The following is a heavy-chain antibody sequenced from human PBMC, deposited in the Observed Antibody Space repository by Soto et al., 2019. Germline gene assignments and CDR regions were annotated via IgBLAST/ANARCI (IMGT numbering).Heavy chain of an antibody. CDR1: GFTFSSYA. Sequence: EVQLLESGGGLVQPGGSLRLSCAASGFTFSSYAMTWVRQAAGKGLECVSVISGSGGCTYYADSVKGRFTISRDNSKNTLFLQMSSLNAEDTAADYCAKAPLRWGFSCYYLALDVWGQGTTVTVS. V-gene: IGHV3-23*01. CDR3: AKAPLRWGFSCYYLALDV. D-gene: IGHD3-16*01. J-gene: IGHJ6*02. CDR2: ISGSGGCT.